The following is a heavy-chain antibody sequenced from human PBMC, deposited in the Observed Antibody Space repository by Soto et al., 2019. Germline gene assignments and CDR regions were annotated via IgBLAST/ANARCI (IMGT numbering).Heavy chain of an antibody. V-gene: IGHV4-61*05. J-gene: IGHJ4*02. CDR2: IYYSGST. CDR1: GGSISSSSSY. D-gene: IGHD4-17*01. Sequence: SETLSLTCTVSGGSISSSSSYWGWIRQPPGKGLEWIGYIYYSGSTNYNPSLKSRVTISVDTSKNQFSLKLSSVTAADMAVYYCATRYGDYAPYFDYWGQGTLVTVSS. CDR3: ATRYGDYAPYFDY.